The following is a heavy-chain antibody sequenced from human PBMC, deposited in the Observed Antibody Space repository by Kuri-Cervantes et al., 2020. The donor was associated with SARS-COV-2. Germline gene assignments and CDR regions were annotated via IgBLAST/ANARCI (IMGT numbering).Heavy chain of an antibody. CDR2: ISSSSSTI. J-gene: IGHJ4*02. D-gene: IGHD4-17*01. Sequence: GESLKISCAASGFTFSSYSMNWVRQAPGKGLEWVSYISSSSSTIYYADSVKGRFTISRDNAKNSLYLQMNSLRDEDKAVYYCARDGVKDDYGFSSYWGQGTLVTVSS. V-gene: IGHV3-48*02. CDR1: GFTFSSYS. CDR3: ARDGVKDDYGFSSY.